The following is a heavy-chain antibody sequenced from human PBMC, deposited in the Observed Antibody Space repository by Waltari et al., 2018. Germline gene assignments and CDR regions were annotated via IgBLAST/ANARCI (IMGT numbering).Heavy chain of an antibody. CDR3: ARHLYGVDYLELDN. CDR1: GFDFFTHA. J-gene: IGHJ4*02. CDR2: SSGSGVIT. D-gene: IGHD2-21*01. Sequence: EVQLLESGGGLAQPGGSLRLSCAASGFDFFTHAMSWVRQAPGKGRGWVSGSSGSGVITNYADSVKGRFTVSRDNSMNTVFLQLNSLTAEDTAIYYCARHLYGVDYLELDNWGRGTLVTVSS. V-gene: IGHV3-23*01.